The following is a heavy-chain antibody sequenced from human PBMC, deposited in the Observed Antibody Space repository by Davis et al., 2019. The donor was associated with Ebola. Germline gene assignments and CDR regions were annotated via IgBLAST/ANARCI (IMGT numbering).Heavy chain of an antibody. V-gene: IGHV1-2*06. CDR2: INPNSGGT. Sequence: AASVKVSCKASGYTFTGYYMHWVRHAPGQGLEWMGRINPNSGGTNYEQKLQGRVSLNIDTSRSTAYMELRSLRSDDTAVYYCVQDMIKEGLSSPHPDFQHWGQGTLVTVSS. D-gene: IGHD3-22*01. CDR1: GYTFTGYY. J-gene: IGHJ1*01. CDR3: VQDMIKEGLSSPHPDFQH.